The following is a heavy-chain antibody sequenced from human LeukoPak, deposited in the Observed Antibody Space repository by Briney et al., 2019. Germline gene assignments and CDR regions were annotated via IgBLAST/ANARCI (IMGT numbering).Heavy chain of an antibody. D-gene: IGHD3-3*01. Sequence: GRSLRLSCAASGFTFSSYAMHWVRQAPGKGLEWVAVISYDGSNKYYADSVKGRFTISRDNAKNSVFLQMNSLRVEDTAIYYCARALSAWGQGTLVTVSS. CDR3: ARALSA. V-gene: IGHV3-30-3*01. CDR1: GFTFSSYA. CDR2: ISYDGSNK. J-gene: IGHJ4*02.